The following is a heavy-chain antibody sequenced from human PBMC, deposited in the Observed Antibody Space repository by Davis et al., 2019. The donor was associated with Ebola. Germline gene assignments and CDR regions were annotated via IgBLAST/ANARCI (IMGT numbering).Heavy chain of an antibody. J-gene: IGHJ4*02. CDR1: GYIFTSYV. V-gene: IGHV7-4-1*02. Sequence: ASVKVSCKASGYIFTSYVINWVRQAPGQGLEWMGWINTKTGDPTYAQGFTGRYVFSLDTSVSTSYLQISSLKAEDTAVYYCARGGTYYTTPSFYWGQGTLVAVSS. D-gene: IGHD1-26*01. CDR2: INTKTGDP. CDR3: ARGGTYYTTPSFY.